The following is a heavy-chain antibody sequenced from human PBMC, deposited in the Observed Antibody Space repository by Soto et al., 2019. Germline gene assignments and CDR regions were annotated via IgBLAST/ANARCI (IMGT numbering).Heavy chain of an antibody. CDR1: GGTFSSYA. D-gene: IGHD5-12*01. J-gene: IGHJ4*01. Sequence: QVQLVQSGAEVKKPGSSVKVSCKASGGTFSSYAISWVRQAPGQGLEWMGGIIPIFGTANYAQKFQGRVTITADESTSTAYMELSSMRSEYTAVYYCARGRNRGGYDWRFDYWGHGTLVTVSS. V-gene: IGHV1-69*01. CDR3: ARGRNRGGYDWRFDY. CDR2: IIPIFGTA.